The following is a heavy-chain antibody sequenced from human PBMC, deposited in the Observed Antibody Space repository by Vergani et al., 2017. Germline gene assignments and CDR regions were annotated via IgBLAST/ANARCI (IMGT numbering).Heavy chain of an antibody. CDR2: IIPIFGTA. Sequence: QVQLVQSGAEVKKPGSSVKVSCKASGGTFSSYAISWVRPAPGQGLEWMGGIIPIFGTANYAQKFQGRVTITADESTSTAYMELCSLRSEDTAVYYCAREAAFGELLYYYFDYWGQGTLVTVSS. CDR3: AREAAFGELLYYYFDY. J-gene: IGHJ4*02. CDR1: GGTFSSYA. D-gene: IGHD3-10*01. V-gene: IGHV1-69*01.